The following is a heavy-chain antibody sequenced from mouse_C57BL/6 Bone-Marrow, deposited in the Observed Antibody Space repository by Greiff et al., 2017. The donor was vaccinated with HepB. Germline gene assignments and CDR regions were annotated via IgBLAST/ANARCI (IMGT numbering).Heavy chain of an antibody. V-gene: IGHV1-82*01. J-gene: IGHJ3*01. D-gene: IGHD2-12*01. Sequence: QVQLQQSGPELVKPGASVKISCKASGYAFSSSWMNWVKQRPGKGLEWIGRIYPGDGDTNYNGKFKGKATLTADKSSSTAYMQLSSLTSEDSAVYFCARGAYYTFAYWGQGTLVTVSA. CDR2: IYPGDGDT. CDR1: GYAFSSSW. CDR3: ARGAYYTFAY.